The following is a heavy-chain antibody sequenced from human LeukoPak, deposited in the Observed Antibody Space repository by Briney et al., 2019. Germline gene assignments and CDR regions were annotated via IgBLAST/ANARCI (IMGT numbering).Heavy chain of an antibody. V-gene: IGHV4-59*01. CDR2: IYYSGCT. CDR1: GGSISSYY. Sequence: SETLSLTCTVSGGSISSYYWSWIRQPPGKGLEWIGYIYYSGCTNYNPSLKSRVTISVDTSKNQFSLKLSSVTAADTAVYYCARDRRRGWFDPWGQGTLVTVSS. J-gene: IGHJ5*02. D-gene: IGHD1-26*01. CDR3: ARDRRRGWFDP.